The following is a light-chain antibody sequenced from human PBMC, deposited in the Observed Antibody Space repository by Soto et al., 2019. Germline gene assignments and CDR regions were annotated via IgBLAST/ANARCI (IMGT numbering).Light chain of an antibody. V-gene: IGKV1-13*02. J-gene: IGKJ5*01. CDR3: QQFNSYPFIT. CDR1: QGISSA. Sequence: AIQLTQSPSSLSASVGDRVTITCRASQGISSALAWYQQKPGKAPKLLIYDASSLESGVPSRFSGRGSGTDFTLTISSLQPEDFATYYCQQFNSYPFITFGQGTRLEIK. CDR2: DAS.